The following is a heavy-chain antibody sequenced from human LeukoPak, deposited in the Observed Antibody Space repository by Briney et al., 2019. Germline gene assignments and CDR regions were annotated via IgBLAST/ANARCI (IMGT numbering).Heavy chain of an antibody. V-gene: IGHV4-34*01. CDR1: GGSFSGYY. J-gene: IGHJ4*02. CDR3: ARRSCSSTSCYKHFDY. CDR2: INHSGST. D-gene: IGHD2-2*02. Sequence: SETLSLTCAVYGGSFSGYYWSWIRQPPGEGLEWIGEINHSGSTNYNPSLKSRVTISVDTSKNQFSLKLSSVTAADTAVYYCARRSCSSTSCYKHFDYWGQGTLVTVSS.